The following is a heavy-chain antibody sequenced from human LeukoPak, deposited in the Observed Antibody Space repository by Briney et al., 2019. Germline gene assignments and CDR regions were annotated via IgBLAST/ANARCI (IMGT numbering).Heavy chain of an antibody. D-gene: IGHD6-13*01. CDR3: ARGAAAGMGYYYYGMDV. V-gene: IGHV4-59*01. J-gene: IGHJ6*02. CDR2: IYHSGST. CDR1: GGSISSYY. Sequence: SETLSLTCTVSGGSISSYYWSWIRQPPGKGLEWIGYIYHSGSTNYNPSLKSRVTISVDTSKNQFSLKLSSVTAADTAVYYCARGAAAGMGYYYYGMDVWGQGTTVTVSS.